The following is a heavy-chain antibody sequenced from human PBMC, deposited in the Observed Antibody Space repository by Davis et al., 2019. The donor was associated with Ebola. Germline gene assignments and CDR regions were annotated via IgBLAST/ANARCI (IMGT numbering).Heavy chain of an antibody. D-gene: IGHD6-19*01. CDR3: AKSTQWLDGYNWFDP. CDR1: GGSISSYY. V-gene: IGHV4-39*01. Sequence: SETLSHTCTVSGGSISSYYWGWIRQPPGKGLEWIGSIYYSGSTYYNPSLKSRVTISVDTSKNQFSLKLSSVTAADTAVYYCAKSTQWLDGYNWFDPWGQGTLVTVSS. CDR2: IYYSGST. J-gene: IGHJ5*02.